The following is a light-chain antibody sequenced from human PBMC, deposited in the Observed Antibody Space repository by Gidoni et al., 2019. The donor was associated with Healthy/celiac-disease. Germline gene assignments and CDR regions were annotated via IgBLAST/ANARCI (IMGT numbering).Light chain of an antibody. J-gene: IGLJ3*02. CDR2: DNN. Sequence: QSVFTQPPSVSAPPGQKVTISCSGSSSNMGNNYVSWYQQLPGTAPKLLIYDNNKRPSGIPDRFSGSKSGTSATLGITGLQTGDEADYYCGTWDSSLSAGVFGGGTKLTVL. CDR1: SSNMGNNY. V-gene: IGLV1-51*01. CDR3: GTWDSSLSAGV.